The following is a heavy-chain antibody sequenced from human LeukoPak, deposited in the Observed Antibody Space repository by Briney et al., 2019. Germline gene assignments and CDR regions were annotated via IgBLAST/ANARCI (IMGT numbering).Heavy chain of an antibody. V-gene: IGHV1-18*01. CDR1: GYTFATYG. CDR2: ISAYNGNT. J-gene: IGHJ4*02. Sequence: ASVKVSCRASGYTFATYGISWVRLASGQGLEWMGWISAYNGNTKYAQKVQGRVTMTTDTSTSTAYMELRSLRSDDTAVYYCARDYSSGWGIVDYWGQGTLVTVSS. CDR3: ARDYSSGWGIVDY. D-gene: IGHD6-19*01.